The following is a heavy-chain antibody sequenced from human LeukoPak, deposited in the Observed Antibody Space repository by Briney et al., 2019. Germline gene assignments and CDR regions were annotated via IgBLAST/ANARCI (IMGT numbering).Heavy chain of an antibody. V-gene: IGHV1-69*04. D-gene: IGHD2-15*01. J-gene: IGHJ4*02. CDR1: GGTFSSYA. CDR3: ARRYCSGGSCYAPIDY. Sequence: SVTVSCKASGGTFSSYAISWVRQAPGQGLEWMGRIIPILGIANYAQKFQGRVTITADKSTSTAYMELSSLRSEDTAVYYCARRYCSGGSCYAPIDYWGQGTLVTVSS. CDR2: IIPILGIA.